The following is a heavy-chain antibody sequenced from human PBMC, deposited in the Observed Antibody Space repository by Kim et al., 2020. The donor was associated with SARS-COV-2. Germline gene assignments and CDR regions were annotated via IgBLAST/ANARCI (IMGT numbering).Heavy chain of an antibody. D-gene: IGHD6-19*01. CDR3: AKNIDSNVWYSFWFDP. J-gene: IGHJ5*02. Sequence: GGSLRLSCAASGFTFSRFAMDWVRQAPGKGLEWVSVIGGGKTYYADSVKGRFTISRDNSKNTLYLQMNSLRAEDTAVYYCAKNIDSNVWYSFWFDPRGQGTLVTVSS. V-gene: IGHV3-23*01. CDR2: IGGGKT. CDR1: GFTFSRFA.